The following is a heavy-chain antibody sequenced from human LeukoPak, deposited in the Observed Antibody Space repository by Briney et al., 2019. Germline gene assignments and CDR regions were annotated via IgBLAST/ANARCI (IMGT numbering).Heavy chain of an antibody. D-gene: IGHD3-16*01. J-gene: IGHJ3*02. CDR2: IIPIFGTA. Sequence: SVKVSCKASGGTFSSYAISWVRQAPGQGLEWMGGIIPIFGTANYAQKFQGRVTITADESTSTAYMELSSLRSEDTAVFYCARDAPVGGNDAFDIWGQGTMVTVSS. CDR3: ARDAPVGGNDAFDI. CDR1: GGTFSSYA. V-gene: IGHV1-69*01.